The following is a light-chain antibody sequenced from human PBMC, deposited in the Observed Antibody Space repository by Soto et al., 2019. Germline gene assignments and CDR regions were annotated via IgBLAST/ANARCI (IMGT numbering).Light chain of an antibody. CDR2: AAS. CDR1: QGITND. Sequence: DIQMTQSPSSLSASVGDRVTITCRASQGITNDLGWYQQKPGEAPKRLIYAASTLQSGVPSRFSGSGSGTEFTLTISNLQPEDFATYYCLQYNSVPFTFGPGTKVDIK. CDR3: LQYNSVPFT. J-gene: IGKJ3*01. V-gene: IGKV1-17*02.